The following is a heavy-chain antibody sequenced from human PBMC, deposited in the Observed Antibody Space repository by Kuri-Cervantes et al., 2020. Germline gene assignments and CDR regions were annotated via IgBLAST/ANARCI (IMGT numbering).Heavy chain of an antibody. CDR1: GFTFSSYA. V-gene: IGHV3-23*01. Sequence: TCAASGFTFSSYAMSWVRQAPGKGLEWVSAISGSGGSTYYADSVKGRFTISRDNSKNTLYLQMNSLRDEDTAVYYCAGGQQVAHEFFQYWGQGTLVTVSS. CDR3: AGGQQVAHEFFQY. D-gene: IGHD6-13*01. J-gene: IGHJ1*01. CDR2: ISGSGGST.